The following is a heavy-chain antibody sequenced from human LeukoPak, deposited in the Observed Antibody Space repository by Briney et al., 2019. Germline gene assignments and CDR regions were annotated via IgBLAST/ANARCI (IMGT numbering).Heavy chain of an antibody. CDR1: GGSFSGYY. Sequence: KPSETLSLTCAVYGGSFSGYYWSWIRQPPGKGLEWIGEINHSGSTNYNPSLKSRVTISVDTSKNQFSLKLSSVTAADTAVYYCARVTVTTYYYYYMDVWGKGTTVTISS. CDR2: INHSGST. CDR3: ARVTVTTYYYYYMDV. J-gene: IGHJ6*03. V-gene: IGHV4-34*01. D-gene: IGHD4-17*01.